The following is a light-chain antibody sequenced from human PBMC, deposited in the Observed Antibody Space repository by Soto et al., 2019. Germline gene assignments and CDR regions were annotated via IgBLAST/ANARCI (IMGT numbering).Light chain of an antibody. CDR1: SSNIGAGYD. CDR2: GTS. J-gene: IGLJ1*01. Sequence: VLTQPPSLSGAPGQRVTISCTGSSSNIGAGYDVHWYQQLPGTAPKLLIYGTSNRPSGVPDRFSGSKSGTSASLAITGLQAEDEADYYCQSYDSRLSGWVFETGTKVTVL. V-gene: IGLV1-40*01. CDR3: QSYDSRLSGWV.